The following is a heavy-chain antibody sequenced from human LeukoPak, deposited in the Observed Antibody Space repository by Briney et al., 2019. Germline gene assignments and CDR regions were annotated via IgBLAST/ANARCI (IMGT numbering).Heavy chain of an antibody. CDR1: GFTFDDYA. Sequence: GGSLRLSCAASGFTFDDYAMLWVRQAPGKGLEWVSLISADGGVTYYADSMKGRFTISRDNSKNSLFLQMNSLRSEDTALYYCAKGLRRHSSGWFDCWGQGTLVTVSS. CDR2: ISADGGVT. CDR3: AKGLRRHSSGWFDC. V-gene: IGHV3-43*02. J-gene: IGHJ4*02. D-gene: IGHD6-19*01.